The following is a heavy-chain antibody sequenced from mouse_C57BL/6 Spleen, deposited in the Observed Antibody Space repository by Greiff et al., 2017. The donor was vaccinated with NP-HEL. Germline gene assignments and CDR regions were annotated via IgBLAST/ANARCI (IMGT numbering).Heavy chain of an antibody. V-gene: IGHV1-74*01. CDR1: GYTFTSYW. J-gene: IGHJ4*01. Sequence: VKLQQPGAELVKPGASVKVSCKASGYTFTSYWMHWVKQRPGQGLEWIGRIHPSDSDTNYNQKFKGKATLTVDKSSSTAYMQLSSLTSEDSAVYYCAIWGNWDDAMDYWGQGTSVTVSS. D-gene: IGHD4-1*01. CDR3: AIWGNWDDAMDY. CDR2: IHPSDSDT.